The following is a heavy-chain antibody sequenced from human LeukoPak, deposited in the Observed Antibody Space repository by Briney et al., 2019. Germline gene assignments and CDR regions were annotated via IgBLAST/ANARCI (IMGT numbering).Heavy chain of an antibody. CDR1: GGCISSSSYY. D-gene: IGHD6-19*01. J-gene: IGHJ4*02. CDR3: ARYSNWGYSSWDY. Sequence: SETLSLTCTVSGGCISSSSYYCGWIRHPPGTGLEWIGSIYYSGSTYYNPSLKSRVTISVDTSKNQFSLKLSSVTAADTAVYYCARYSNWGYSSWDYWGQGTLVIVSS. CDR2: IYYSGST. V-gene: IGHV4-39*01.